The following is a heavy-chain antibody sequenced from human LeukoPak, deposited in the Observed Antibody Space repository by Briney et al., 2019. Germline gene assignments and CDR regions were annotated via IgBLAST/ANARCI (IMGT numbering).Heavy chain of an antibody. CDR1: GFPLSTSGMC. CDR3: ARTADGNSYYYYMDV. V-gene: IGHV2-70*11. CDR2: IDWDDDK. J-gene: IGHJ6*03. Sequence: SGPALVKPTQTLTLTCTFSGFPLSTSGMCVSWIRQPPGKALEWLSRIDWDDDKYYSTSLKTRLTISKDTSKNQVVLTMSNLDPVDTATYYCARTADGNSYYYYMDVWGKGTTVTVPS. D-gene: IGHD2-15*01.